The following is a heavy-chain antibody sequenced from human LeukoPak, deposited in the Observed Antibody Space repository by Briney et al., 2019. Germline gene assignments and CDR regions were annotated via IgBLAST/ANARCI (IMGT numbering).Heavy chain of an antibody. CDR2: INAGNDDT. Sequence: ASVKVSCKASGYTFNRHAMHWVRQAPGQSLEWMGWINAGNDDTTYSQKFQGRVTITWGTSASTAYMELSSLRSEDTAVYNCARGYNYGSWRVDYWGQGTLVTVSS. CDR1: GYTFNRHA. J-gene: IGHJ4*02. D-gene: IGHD3-10*01. CDR3: ARGYNYGSWRVDY. V-gene: IGHV1-3*01.